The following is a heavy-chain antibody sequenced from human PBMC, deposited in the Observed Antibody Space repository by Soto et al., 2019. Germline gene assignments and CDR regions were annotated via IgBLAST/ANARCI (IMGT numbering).Heavy chain of an antibody. Sequence: SETLSLTCTVSGGSITSYYWSWVRQPPGKGMEWIAYIHYSGKTMYNPSLESRVTISLDASKNQFSLRLNSVTAADTAIYYCATTTNDGWSYSWGQGSLVTVSS. CDR2: IHYSGKT. D-gene: IGHD6-19*01. CDR3: ATTTNDGWSYS. J-gene: IGHJ4*02. CDR1: GGSITSYY. V-gene: IGHV4-59*01.